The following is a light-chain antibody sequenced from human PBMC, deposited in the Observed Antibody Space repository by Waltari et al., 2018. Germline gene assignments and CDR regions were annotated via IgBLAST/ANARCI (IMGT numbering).Light chain of an antibody. Sequence: DIVMTLSPDSLAVSLGERATINCKSSQSILKSSNNNNYLAWYQQKPGQPPKLLFYWASTRESGVPDRFSGSGTDFTLTISSLQAEDVAVYYCQQYYISPFTFGPGTKVDIK. CDR3: QQYYISPFT. CDR2: WAS. J-gene: IGKJ3*01. CDR1: QSILKSSNNNNY. V-gene: IGKV4-1*01.